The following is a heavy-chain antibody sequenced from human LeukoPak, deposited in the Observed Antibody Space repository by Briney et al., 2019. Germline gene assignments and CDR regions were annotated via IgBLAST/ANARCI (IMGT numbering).Heavy chain of an antibody. CDR2: ISSSSSYI. J-gene: IGHJ5*02. Sequence: PGGSLRLSCAASGFTFSSYSMNWVRQAPGKGLEWVSSISSSSSYICYADSVKGRFTISRDNAKNSLYLQMNSLRAEDTAVYYCARAPLSSSPRPNWFDPWGQGTLVTVSS. CDR1: GFTFSSYS. CDR3: ARAPLSSSPRPNWFDP. V-gene: IGHV3-21*01. D-gene: IGHD6-13*01.